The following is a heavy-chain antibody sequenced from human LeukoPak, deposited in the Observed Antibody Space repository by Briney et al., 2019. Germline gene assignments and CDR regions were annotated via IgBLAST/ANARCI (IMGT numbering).Heavy chain of an antibody. Sequence: PGGSLSLYCAASGFTFSSYSMNWVRQAPGNGLEWISSISSSSSYIYYADSVKGRFTISRDNAKNSLYLQMNSLRAEDTAVYYCASVMGGDWLLDYWGQGTLVTVSS. D-gene: IGHD2-21*02. CDR1: GFTFSSYS. CDR3: ASVMGGDWLLDY. V-gene: IGHV3-21*01. J-gene: IGHJ4*02. CDR2: ISSSSSYI.